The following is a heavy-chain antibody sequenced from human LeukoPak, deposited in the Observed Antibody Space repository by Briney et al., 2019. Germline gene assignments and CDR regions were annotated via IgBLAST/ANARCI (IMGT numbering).Heavy chain of an antibody. Sequence: GGSLRLSCTASGFTFGDYAMSWVRQAPGKGLEWVGFIRSKAYGGTTEYAASVKGRFTISRDDSKSIAYLQMNSLKTEDTAVYYCTRLRLPGGYWGQGTLVTVPS. J-gene: IGHJ4*02. D-gene: IGHD5-12*01. CDR2: IRSKAYGGTT. CDR1: GFTFGDYA. V-gene: IGHV3-49*04. CDR3: TRLRLPGGY.